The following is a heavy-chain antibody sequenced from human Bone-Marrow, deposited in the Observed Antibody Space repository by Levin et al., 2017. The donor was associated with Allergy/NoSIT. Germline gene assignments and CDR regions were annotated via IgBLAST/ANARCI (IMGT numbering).Heavy chain of an antibody. J-gene: IGHJ6*03. CDR1: GVSITSGSYY. CDR3: ARVLQYSYYYTDV. CDR2: SYTSGNI. D-gene: IGHD2-21*01. V-gene: IGHV4-61*09. Sequence: SETLSLTCTVSGVSITSGSYYWSWIRQPAGQGLEWIGHSYTSGNITYNPSLKSRVTISLDTSKNQFSLKLRSVTAADTAVYYCARVLQYSYYYTDVWGKGTMVTVSS.